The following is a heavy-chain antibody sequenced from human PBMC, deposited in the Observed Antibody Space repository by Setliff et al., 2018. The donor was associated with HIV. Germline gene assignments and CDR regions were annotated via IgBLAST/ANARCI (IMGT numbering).Heavy chain of an antibody. Sequence: PGGSLRLSCAASGFTFSSYAMSWVRQAPGKGLEWVSGISGNGGSTYYADSVKGRFTISRDNSKNSLYLQMNSLRAEDTAVYYCARDRFYYDSSGYPNWFDPWGQGTLVTVSS. V-gene: IGHV3-23*01. CDR1: GFTFSSYA. CDR2: ISGNGGST. J-gene: IGHJ5*02. CDR3: ARDRFYYDSSGYPNWFDP. D-gene: IGHD3-22*01.